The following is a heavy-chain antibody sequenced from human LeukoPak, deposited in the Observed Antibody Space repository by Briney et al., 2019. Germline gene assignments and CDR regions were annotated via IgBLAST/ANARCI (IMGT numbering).Heavy chain of an antibody. J-gene: IGHJ1*01. V-gene: IGHV3-74*01. D-gene: IGHD3-3*01. CDR3: AKDWRVLRFLECPGH. Sequence: GGSLRLSCAASGFTFSSYWMHWVRQAPGKGLVLVARVNTDGRTAEYADSVKGRFTISRDNSKNTLYLQMNSLRAEDTAVYYCAKDWRVLRFLECPGHWGQGTLVTVSS. CDR1: GFTFSSYW. CDR2: VNTDGRTA.